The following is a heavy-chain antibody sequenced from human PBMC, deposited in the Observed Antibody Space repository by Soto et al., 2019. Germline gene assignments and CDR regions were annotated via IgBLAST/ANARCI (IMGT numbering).Heavy chain of an antibody. CDR2: ISAYNGNT. D-gene: IGHD6-19*01. Sequence: GASVKVSCKASGYTFTSYGISWVRQAPGQGLEWMGWISAYNGNTNYAQKLQGRVTMTTDTSTSTAYMELRSLRSDDTAVYYCAREERVAGTGWFDPWGQGTLVTVSS. CDR1: GYTFTSYG. J-gene: IGHJ5*02. CDR3: AREERVAGTGWFDP. V-gene: IGHV1-18*01.